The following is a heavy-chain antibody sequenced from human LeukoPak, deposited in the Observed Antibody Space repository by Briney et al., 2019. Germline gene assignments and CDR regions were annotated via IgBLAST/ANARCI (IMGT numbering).Heavy chain of an antibody. CDR1: GYTFTSYG. J-gene: IGHJ4*02. CDR3: ASGEVVASRPFFDY. Sequence: SVKVSCKASGYTFTSYGISWVRQAPGQGLEWMGGIIPIFGTANYAQKFQGRVTITTDESTSTACMELSSLRSEDTAVYYCASGEVVASRPFFDYWGQGTLVTVSS. CDR2: IIPIFGTA. D-gene: IGHD2-15*01. V-gene: IGHV1-69*05.